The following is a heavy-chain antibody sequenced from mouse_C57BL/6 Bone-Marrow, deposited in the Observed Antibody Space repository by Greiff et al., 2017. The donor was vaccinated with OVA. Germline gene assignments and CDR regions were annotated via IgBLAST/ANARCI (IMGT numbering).Heavy chain of an antibody. CDR2: IDPSDSYT. CDR1: GYTFTSYW. D-gene: IGHD1-1*01. Sequence: QVQLQQPGAELVMPGASVKLSCKASGYTFTSYWMHWVKQRPGQGLEWIGEIDPSDSYTNYNQKFKGKSTLTLDKSSSTTYMQLSSLTSEDTAVYYCAREGKFITTVVDYFDYWGQGTTLTVSS. J-gene: IGHJ2*01. V-gene: IGHV1-69*01. CDR3: AREGKFITTVVDYFDY.